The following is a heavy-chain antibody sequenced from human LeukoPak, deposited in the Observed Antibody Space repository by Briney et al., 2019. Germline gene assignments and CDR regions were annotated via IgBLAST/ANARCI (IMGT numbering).Heavy chain of an antibody. Sequence: ASVKLSCKASGHTFPSYGISWVRHAPGQGLEWMGWISAYNGNTNYAQKLQGRVTMTTDTSTSTAYMELRSLRSDDTAVYYCARDYYDSSGSYYYYMDVWGKGTTVTVSS. V-gene: IGHV1-18*01. CDR3: ARDYYDSSGSYYYYMDV. J-gene: IGHJ6*03. CDR2: ISAYNGNT. D-gene: IGHD3-22*01. CDR1: GHTFPSYG.